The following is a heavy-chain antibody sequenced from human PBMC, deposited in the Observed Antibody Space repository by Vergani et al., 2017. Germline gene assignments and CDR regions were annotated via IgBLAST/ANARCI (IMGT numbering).Heavy chain of an antibody. D-gene: IGHD3/OR15-3a*01. CDR1: GGSISSSTYY. CDR3: ARHERIHQGEDATRVGL. CDR2: IYYSGNT. J-gene: IGHJ4*02. V-gene: IGHV4-39*01. Sequence: QLQLQESGPGLVKPSETLSLTCTVSGGSISSSTYYWGWIRQPPGKGLEWIGSIYYSGNTYYNPSLKSRVTISADTSKNHFSLKLSSVTAADTAVYYWARHERIHQGEDATRVGLWGQGTLVTVSS.